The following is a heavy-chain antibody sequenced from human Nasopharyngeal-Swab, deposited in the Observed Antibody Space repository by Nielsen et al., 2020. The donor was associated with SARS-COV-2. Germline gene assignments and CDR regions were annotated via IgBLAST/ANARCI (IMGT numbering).Heavy chain of an antibody. CDR1: GYTFTSYD. CDR2: MNPNSGNT. Sequence: ASVKVSCKASGYTFTSYDINWVRQATGQGLEWMGWMNPNSGNTGYAQKFQGRVTMTRNTSISTAYMELSSLRSEDTAVYYCATWGIGYGENAHATFVSWGQGTQVTVSS. V-gene: IGHV1-8*01. J-gene: IGHJ4*02. CDR3: ATWGIGYGENAHATFVS. D-gene: IGHD4-17*01.